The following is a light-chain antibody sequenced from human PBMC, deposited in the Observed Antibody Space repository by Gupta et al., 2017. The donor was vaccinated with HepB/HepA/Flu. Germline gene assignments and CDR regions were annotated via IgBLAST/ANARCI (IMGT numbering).Light chain of an antibody. CDR1: QSVSSY. CDR2: DAS. Sequence: EIVLPQSPATLSLSPGERATLSCRASQSVSSYLAWYQQKPGQAPRLLIYDASNRATGIPARFSGSGYGTDFTLTISSREPEDFAVYYCQQRSNWPLCSFGQGTKMEIK. J-gene: IGKJ2*04. V-gene: IGKV3-11*01. CDR3: QQRSNWPLCS.